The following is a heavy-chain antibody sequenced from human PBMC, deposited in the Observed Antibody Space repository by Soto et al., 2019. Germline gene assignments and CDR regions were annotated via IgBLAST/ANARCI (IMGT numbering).Heavy chain of an antibody. Sequence: QVQLQESGPGLVKPSQTLSLTCTVSGGSISSGGYYWSWIRQHPGKGLEWIGYIYYSGSTYYDPYLKSRVTISVDTSKNKFSLKLSSVTAADTAVYYCARFQSGSYYDFWSGPHYYYYGMDVWGQGTTVTVSS. J-gene: IGHJ6*02. CDR2: IYYSGST. V-gene: IGHV4-31*03. D-gene: IGHD3-3*01. CDR3: ARFQSGSYYDFWSGPHYYYYGMDV. CDR1: GGSISSGGYY.